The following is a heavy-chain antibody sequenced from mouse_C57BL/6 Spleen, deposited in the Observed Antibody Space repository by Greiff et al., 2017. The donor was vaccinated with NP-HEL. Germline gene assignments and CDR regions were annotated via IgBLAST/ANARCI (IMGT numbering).Heavy chain of an antibody. CDR3: ARGGGGYYDVDFDY. V-gene: IGHV3-6*01. J-gene: IGHJ2*01. CDR2: ISYDGSN. Sequence: VQLKESGPGLVKPSQSLSLTCSVTGYSITSGYYWNWIRQFPGNKLEWMGYISYDGSNNYNPSLKNRISITRDTSKNQFFLKLNSVTTEDTATYYCARGGGGYYDVDFDYWGQGTTLTVSS. D-gene: IGHD2-3*01. CDR1: GYSITSGYY.